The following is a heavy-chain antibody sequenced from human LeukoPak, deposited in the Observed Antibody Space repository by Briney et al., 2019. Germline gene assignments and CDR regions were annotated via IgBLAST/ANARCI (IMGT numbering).Heavy chain of an antibody. CDR2: INPNSGGT. Sequence: ASVKVSCKASGHTFTGYYMHWVRQAPGQGLEWMGWINPNSGGTNYAQKFQGRVTMTRDTSISTAYMELSRLRSDDTAVYYCARGDYYDSSGSYDYWGQGTLVTVSS. J-gene: IGHJ4*02. CDR1: GHTFTGYY. D-gene: IGHD3-22*01. CDR3: ARGDYYDSSGSYDY. V-gene: IGHV1-2*02.